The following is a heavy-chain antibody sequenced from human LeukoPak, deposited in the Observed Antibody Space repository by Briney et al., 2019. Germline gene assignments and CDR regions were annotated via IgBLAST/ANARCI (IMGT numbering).Heavy chain of an antibody. CDR1: GFPFSSYW. CDR3: TRVGYIDEGIDC. J-gene: IGHJ4*02. V-gene: IGHV3-7*04. CDR2: IKQDGSKK. D-gene: IGHD5-24*01. Sequence: GGSLRLSCVASGFPFSSYWMTWVRQAPGKGLEWVANIKQDGSKKSYVDSVKGRFTISRDNAKNSLYLQMNSLRAEDTAIYYCTRVGYIDEGIDCWGRGTLVTVSS.